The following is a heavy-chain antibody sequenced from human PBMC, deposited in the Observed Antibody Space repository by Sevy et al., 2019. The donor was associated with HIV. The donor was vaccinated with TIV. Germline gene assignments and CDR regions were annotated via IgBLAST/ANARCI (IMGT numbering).Heavy chain of an antibody. CDR3: AKCDGALTGIDP. Sequence: GGSLRLSCAASGFTFSDYAMHWVRLAPGKGLEWVALMSYDGSNQYYADSVKGRFTISRDNSKNTLYLQMNSLRVEETAVYYCAKCDGALTGIDPWGQGTLVTVS. V-gene: IGHV3-30*18. CDR2: MSYDGSNQ. J-gene: IGHJ5*02. CDR1: GFTFSDYA. D-gene: IGHD7-27*01.